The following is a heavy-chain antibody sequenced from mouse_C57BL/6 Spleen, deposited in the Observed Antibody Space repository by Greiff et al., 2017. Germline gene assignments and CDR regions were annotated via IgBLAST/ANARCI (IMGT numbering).Heavy chain of an antibody. CDR2: ISDGGSYT. V-gene: IGHV5-4*01. J-gene: IGHJ1*03. D-gene: IGHD2-3*01. Sequence: EVQVVESGGGLVKPGGSLKLSCAASGFTFSSYAMSWVRQTPEKRLEWVATISDGGSYTYYPDNVKGRFTISRDNAKNNLYLQMSHLKSEDTAMYYCASIYDGYYWYFDVWGTGTTVTVSS. CDR3: ASIYDGYYWYFDV. CDR1: GFTFSSYA.